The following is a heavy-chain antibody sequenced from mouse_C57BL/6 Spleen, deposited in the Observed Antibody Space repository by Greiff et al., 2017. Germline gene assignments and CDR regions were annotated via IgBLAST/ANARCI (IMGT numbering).Heavy chain of an antibody. J-gene: IGHJ3*01. CDR2: ISSGSSTI. CDR3: ARPCYGSSYPFAY. Sequence: EVKLVESGGGLVKPGGSLKLSCAASGFTFSDYGMHWVRQAPEKGLEWVAYISSGSSTIYYADTVKGRFTISRDNAKNTLFLQMTSLRSEDTAMYYCARPCYGSSYPFAYWGQGTLVTVSA. V-gene: IGHV5-17*01. CDR1: GFTFSDYG. D-gene: IGHD1-1*01.